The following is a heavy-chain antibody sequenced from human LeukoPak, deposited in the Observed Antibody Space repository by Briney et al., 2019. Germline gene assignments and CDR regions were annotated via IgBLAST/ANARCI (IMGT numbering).Heavy chain of an antibody. V-gene: IGHV3-30-3*01. J-gene: IGHJ4*02. CDR2: ISYDGSNK. CDR1: GFTFSSYA. Sequence: GGSLRLSCAASGFTFSSYAMHWVRQAPGKGLEWVAVISYDGSNKYYADSVKGRFTISRDNFKNTLYLQMNSLRAEDTAVYYCATPQRSSSWYVFDYWGQGTLVTVSS. D-gene: IGHD6-13*01. CDR3: ATPQRSSSWYVFDY.